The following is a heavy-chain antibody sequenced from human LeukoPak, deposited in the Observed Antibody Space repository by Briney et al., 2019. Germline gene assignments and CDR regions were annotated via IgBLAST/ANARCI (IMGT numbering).Heavy chain of an antibody. J-gene: IGHJ4*02. D-gene: IGHD2-15*01. V-gene: IGHV1-2*02. CDR3: AKQLHSGGSCDSAFDF. CDR1: GYSFTDYY. CDR2: INPNSGAT. Sequence: ASVKVSCKASGYSFTDYYMHWVRQAPGQGLEWMGWINPNSGATNYAQKFQGRVTMTRDTSISTAYMEMNNLRSDDTAVYYCAKQLHSGGSCDSAFDFWGQGTLVTVSS.